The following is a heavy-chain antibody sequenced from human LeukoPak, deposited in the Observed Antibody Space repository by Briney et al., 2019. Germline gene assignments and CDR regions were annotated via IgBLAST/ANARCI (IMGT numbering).Heavy chain of an antibody. V-gene: IGHV3-7*03. CDR1: GFTFSTYW. D-gene: IGHD3-3*01. J-gene: IGHJ3*02. CDR2: IKQDGSEK. CDR3: AREGGAYYDFWSGYSTDAFDI. Sequence: GESLRLSCAASGFTFSTYWMSWVRQAPGKGLEWVANIKQDGSEKYYVDSVKGRFTISRDSAKNSLYLQMNSLRAEDTAVYYCAREGGAYYDFWSGYSTDAFDIWGQGTMVTVSS.